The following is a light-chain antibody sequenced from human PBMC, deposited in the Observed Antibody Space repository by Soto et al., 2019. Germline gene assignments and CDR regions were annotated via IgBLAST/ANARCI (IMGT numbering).Light chain of an antibody. CDR3: AAWDDSLNAWV. CDR1: NSNIGSNT. J-gene: IGLJ3*02. CDR2: DNY. V-gene: IGLV1-44*01. Sequence: QSVLTQPPSASGTPGQRVTISCSGSNSNIGSNTVAWYQQLTGTAPKLLMYDNYQRPSGVPDRFSGSKSDTSHSLAISGLHSEDEADYYCAAWDDSLNAWVFGGGTKLTVL.